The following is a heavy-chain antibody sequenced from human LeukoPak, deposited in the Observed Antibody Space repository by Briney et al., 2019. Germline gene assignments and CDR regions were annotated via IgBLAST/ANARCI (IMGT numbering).Heavy chain of an antibody. CDR3: ARAIYSSSWYDY. J-gene: IGHJ4*02. CDR2: IIPISGTA. D-gene: IGHD6-13*01. CDR1: GGTFSSYA. V-gene: IGHV1-69*06. Sequence: SVKVSCKASGGTFSSYAISWVRQAPGQGLEWMGGIIPISGTANYAQKFQGRVTITADKFTSTAYMELSSLRSEDTAVYYCARAIYSSSWYDYWGQGTLVTVSS.